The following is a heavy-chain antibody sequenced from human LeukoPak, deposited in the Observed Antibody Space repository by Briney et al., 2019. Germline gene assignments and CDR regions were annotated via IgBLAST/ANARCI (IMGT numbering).Heavy chain of an antibody. V-gene: IGHV1-69*05. D-gene: IGHD6-6*01. J-gene: IGHJ4*02. CDR2: IIPIFGTA. CDR1: GGTFSSYA. CDR3: ARALNGGSSSSYIY. Sequence: ASVKVSRKASGGTFSSYAISWVRQAPGQGLEWRGGIIPIFGTANSAQKFQGRVTITTDESTSTAYMELSSLRSEDTAVYYCARALNGGSSSSYIYWGQGTLVTVSS.